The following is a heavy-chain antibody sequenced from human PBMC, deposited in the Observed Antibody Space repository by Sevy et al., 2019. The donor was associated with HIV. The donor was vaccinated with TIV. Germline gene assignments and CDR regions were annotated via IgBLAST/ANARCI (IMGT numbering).Heavy chain of an antibody. J-gene: IGHJ4*02. CDR1: GFTFSAYV. D-gene: IGHD1-7*01. V-gene: IGHV3-21*01. CDR2: ISSSGRYI. Sequence: GGSLRLCCAASGFTFSAYVMNWVRQGPGKGLACVSSISSSGRYIYYADSVQGRFTISRDNAEDSLYLQMNNLRAEDTAVYYCAREALSGTSAYWGQGTLVTVSS. CDR3: AREALSGTSAY.